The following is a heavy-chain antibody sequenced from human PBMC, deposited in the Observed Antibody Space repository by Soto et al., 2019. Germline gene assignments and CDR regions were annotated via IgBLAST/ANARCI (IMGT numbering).Heavy chain of an antibody. CDR1: GFTFSDYY. Sequence: GGSLRLSCAASGFTFSDYYMSWIRQAPGKGLEWVSHISSRSSYTNYADSVKGRFTISRDNAKNTLYLQMNRLRADDTAVYYCANFHAIGGYYDWNFDCWGQGTPVTVSS. CDR2: ISSRSSYT. V-gene: IGHV3-11*06. D-gene: IGHD3-3*01. J-gene: IGHJ4*02. CDR3: ANFHAIGGYYDWNFDC.